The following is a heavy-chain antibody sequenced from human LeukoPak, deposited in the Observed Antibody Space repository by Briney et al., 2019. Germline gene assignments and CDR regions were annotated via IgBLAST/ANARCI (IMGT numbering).Heavy chain of an antibody. D-gene: IGHD3-3*01. CDR2: IYTSGST. Sequence: PSETLSLTCTVSGGSISSYYWSWIRQPAGKGLEWLGRIYTSGSTNYNPSLKSRVTMSVDTSKDQFSLKMSSVTAADTAVYYCPRDLAPYYDFWSGYYPPIYYYYYMDVWGKGTTVTVSS. CDR3: PRDLAPYYDFWSGYYPPIYYYYYMDV. CDR1: GGSISSYY. J-gene: IGHJ6*03. V-gene: IGHV4-4*07.